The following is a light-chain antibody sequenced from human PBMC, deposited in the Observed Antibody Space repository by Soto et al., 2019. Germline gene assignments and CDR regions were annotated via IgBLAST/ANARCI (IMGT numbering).Light chain of an antibody. V-gene: IGLV2-8*01. Sequence: QSALTQPPSASGSPGQSVTISCTGTSSDVGGYNYVSWYQQHPGKAPKLMIYEVSKRPSGVPDRFSGSKSGNTASLTVSGLEAEDEADYYCSSDAGSKVVFGTGTKLTVL. CDR3: SSDAGSKVV. J-gene: IGLJ1*01. CDR2: EVS. CDR1: SSDVGGYNY.